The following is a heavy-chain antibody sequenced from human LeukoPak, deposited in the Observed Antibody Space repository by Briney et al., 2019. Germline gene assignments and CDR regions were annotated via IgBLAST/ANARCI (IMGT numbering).Heavy chain of an antibody. J-gene: IGHJ4*02. D-gene: IGHD6-19*01. CDR2: IYYSGST. CDR3: ARALLDVAEDY. Sequence: PSETLSLTCTVSGGSISSSSYYWGWIRQPPGKGLEWIGNIYYSGSTYYNPSLKSRVTISVDTSKNQFSLKLSSVTAADTAVYYCARALLDVAEDYWGQGTLVTVSS. CDR1: GGSISSSSYY. V-gene: IGHV4-39*01.